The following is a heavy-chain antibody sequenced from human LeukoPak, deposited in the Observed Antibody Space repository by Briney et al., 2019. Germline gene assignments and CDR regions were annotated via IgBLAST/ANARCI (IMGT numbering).Heavy chain of an antibody. J-gene: IGHJ6*02. CDR2: ISGSGGST. CDR3: PVVAALGYYYGMDV. Sequence: GGSLRLSCAASGFTFSSYAMSWVRQAPGKGLEWVSAISGSGGSTYYADSVKGRFTISRDNSKNTLYPQMNSLRAEDTAVYYCPVVAALGYYYGMDVWGQGTTVTVSS. D-gene: IGHD2-15*01. V-gene: IGHV3-23*01. CDR1: GFTFSSYA.